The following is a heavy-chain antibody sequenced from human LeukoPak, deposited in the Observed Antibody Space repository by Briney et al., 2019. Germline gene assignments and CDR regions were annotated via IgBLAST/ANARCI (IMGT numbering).Heavy chain of an antibody. CDR1: EFTFRNYG. CDR2: IWSDGNNR. Sequence: GGSLRLSGAASEFTFRNYGMHWVRQATGKGLEWVSFIWSDGNNRFYADSVKGRFTISRDNSKNMLYLQMDTLRAEDTALYYCAKDPGASVSGFYMDVWGKGTTVIVSS. J-gene: IGHJ6*03. D-gene: IGHD2-8*02. CDR3: AKDPGASVSGFYMDV. V-gene: IGHV3-30*02.